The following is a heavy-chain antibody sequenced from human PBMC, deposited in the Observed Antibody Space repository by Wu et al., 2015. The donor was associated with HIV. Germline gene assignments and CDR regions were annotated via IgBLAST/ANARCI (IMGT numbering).Heavy chain of an antibody. J-gene: IGHJ5*02. CDR3: ARDNFYYYGSGSYYKTNWFDP. Sequence: QVQLVQSGAEVKKPGASVKVSCKASGYTFTGYYMHWVRQAPGQGLEWMGWINPNSGGTNYAQKFQGRVTMTRDTSISTAYMELSRLRSDDTAVYYCARDNFYYYGSGSYYKTNWFDPGAREPWSPSPQ. CDR1: GYTFTGYY. D-gene: IGHD3-10*01. V-gene: IGHV1-2*02. CDR2: INPNSGGT.